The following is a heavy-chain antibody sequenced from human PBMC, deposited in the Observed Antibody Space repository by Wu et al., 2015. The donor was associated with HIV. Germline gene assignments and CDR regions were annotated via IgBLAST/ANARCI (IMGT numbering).Heavy chain of an antibody. CDR1: GYTFTDYY. Sequence: QVQLLQSGAEVKKPGASVIISCRASGYTFTDYYIYWVRQAPGQGPEWMGWINSNRGGTKYAQKFQGRVTMSRDTAISTAYMELASLTSDDTAVYYCARLAVTGRSWFDPWGQGTLVTVSS. CDR2: INSNRGGT. CDR3: ARLAVTGRSWFDP. V-gene: IGHV1-2*02. D-gene: IGHD6-19*01. J-gene: IGHJ5*02.